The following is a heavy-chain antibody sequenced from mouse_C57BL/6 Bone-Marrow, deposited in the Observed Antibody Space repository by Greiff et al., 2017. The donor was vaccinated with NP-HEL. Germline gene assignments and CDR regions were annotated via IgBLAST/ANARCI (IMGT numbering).Heavy chain of an antibody. Sequence: QVQLQQPGAELVKPGASVKMSCKASGYTFTSYWITWVKQRPGQGLEWIGDIYPGSGSPNYNEKFKSKATLTVDTSSSTAYMQLSSLTSEDSAVYYCARSGDYDGGFAYWGQGTLVTVSA. CDR2: IYPGSGSP. D-gene: IGHD2-4*01. V-gene: IGHV1-55*01. CDR1: GYTFTSYW. CDR3: ARSGDYDGGFAY. J-gene: IGHJ3*01.